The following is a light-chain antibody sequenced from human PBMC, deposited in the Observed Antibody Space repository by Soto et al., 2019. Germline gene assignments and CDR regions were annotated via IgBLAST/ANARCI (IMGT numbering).Light chain of an antibody. J-gene: IGKJ5*01. V-gene: IGKV3-20*01. CDR3: QQYTGPPTT. CDR2: GAS. Sequence: EIILSHSPYTLSLSPLERATLSFMSSQTVSSNYLAWCQQRPGQAPRLLIYGASTRAAGIPDRFSGSGSGTDFTLTITRLEPEDSAVYFCQQYTGPPTTFGQGTRLEIK. CDR1: QTVSSNY.